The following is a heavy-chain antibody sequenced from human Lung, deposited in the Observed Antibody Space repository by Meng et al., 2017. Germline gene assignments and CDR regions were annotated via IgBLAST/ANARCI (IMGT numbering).Heavy chain of an antibody. V-gene: IGHV2-5*02. D-gene: IGHD3-22*01. CDR3: AHSWGSGYYFGPLDY. Sequence: QSTLKESGPALVKPTQTLTLTCTFSGSSLSTSGVAVGWIRQPPGKALEWLALIYWDDEKRYSPSLKSSLTITKDTYKNHVVLTMTNMDPVDTATYYCAHSWGSGYYFGPLDYWGQGTLVTVSS. CDR2: IYWDDEK. CDR1: GSSLSTSGVA. J-gene: IGHJ4*02.